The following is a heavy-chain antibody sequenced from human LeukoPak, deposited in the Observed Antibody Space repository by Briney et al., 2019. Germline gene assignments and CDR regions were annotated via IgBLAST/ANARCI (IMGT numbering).Heavy chain of an antibody. V-gene: IGHV3-74*01. J-gene: IGHJ6*02. Sequence: PGGSLRLSCAASGFTFNNYWIHWVRQAPGKGLVWVSRVNPGGSIANFADSVKGRFTISRDNAKNTVYLQTSSLTAEDTAVYYCARLGIAAAYGMDVWGQGTTVTVSS. CDR3: ARLGIAAAYGMDV. CDR2: VNPGGSIA. D-gene: IGHD6-13*01. CDR1: GFTFNNYW.